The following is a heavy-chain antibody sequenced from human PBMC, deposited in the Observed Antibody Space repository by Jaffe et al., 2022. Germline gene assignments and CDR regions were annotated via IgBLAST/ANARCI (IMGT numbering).Heavy chain of an antibody. D-gene: IGHD6-19*01. CDR2: INSDGSST. J-gene: IGHJ6*03. Sequence: EVQLVESGGGLVQPGGSLRLSCAASGFTFSSYWMHWVRQAPGKGLVWVSRINSDGSSTSYADSVKGRFTISRDNAKNTLYLQMNSLRAEDTAVYYCASTPTSGYYYYYYMDVWGKGTTVTVSS. CDR1: GFTFSSYW. V-gene: IGHV3-74*01. CDR3: ASTPTSGYYYYYYMDV.